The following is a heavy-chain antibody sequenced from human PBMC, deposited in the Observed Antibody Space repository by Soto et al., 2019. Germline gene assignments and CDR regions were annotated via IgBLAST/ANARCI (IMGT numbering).Heavy chain of an antibody. CDR2: INPSGGST. V-gene: IGHV1-46*03. J-gene: IGHJ5*02. D-gene: IGHD3-16*01. Sequence: ASVKVSCKASGYTFTIYYMHWVRQAPGQGLEFMGIINPSGGSTSYAQKFQGRVTMTRDTSTSTVYMELSSLRSEDTAVYYCARTRRLSTNLNWFDPWGQGTLVTVSS. CDR1: GYTFTIYY. CDR3: ARTRRLSTNLNWFDP.